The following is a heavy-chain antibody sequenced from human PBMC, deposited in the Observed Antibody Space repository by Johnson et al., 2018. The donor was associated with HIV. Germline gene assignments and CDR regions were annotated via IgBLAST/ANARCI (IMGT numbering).Heavy chain of an antibody. D-gene: IGHD6-13*01. J-gene: IGHJ3*02. CDR3: ARDPAAAALRAFDI. Sequence: QVQLVESGGGLVKPGGSLRLSCAASGFTFSNAWMTWVRQAPGKGLQWVAVISYDGSNKYYADSVKGRFTISRDNAKKSLYLQMNSLRAEDTAVYYCARDPAAAALRAFDIWGQGTMVTVSS. CDR2: ISYDGSNK. V-gene: IGHV3-30-3*01. CDR1: GFTFSNAW.